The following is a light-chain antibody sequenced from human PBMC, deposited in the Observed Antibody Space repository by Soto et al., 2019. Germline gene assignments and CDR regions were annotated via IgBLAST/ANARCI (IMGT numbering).Light chain of an antibody. Sequence: DVHMTQSPSSLSASVGDRIAITCRASQDISNYSAWYQQKPGKVPKLLIYSASTLQSGVPSRFSGSGSGTDFTLTISSLQPEDAATYFCQKYNSALTFGQGTRLEIK. J-gene: IGKJ5*01. CDR3: QKYNSALT. CDR1: QDISNY. CDR2: SAS. V-gene: IGKV1-27*01.